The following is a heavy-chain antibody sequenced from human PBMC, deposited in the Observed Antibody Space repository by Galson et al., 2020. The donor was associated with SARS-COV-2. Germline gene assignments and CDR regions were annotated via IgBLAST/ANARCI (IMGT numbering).Heavy chain of an antibody. CDR1: GFTFSNAW. CDR2: IKSKTDGGTT. V-gene: IGHV3-15*01. J-gene: IGHJ6*02. D-gene: IGHD2-2*01. Sequence: GESLKISCAASGFTFSNAWMSWVRQAPGKGLEWVGRIKSKTDGGTTDYAAPVKGRFTISRDDSKNTLYLQMNSLKTEDTAVYYCTTGVDTYYYYYYGMDVWGQGTTVTVSS. CDR3: TTGVDTYYYYYYGMDV.